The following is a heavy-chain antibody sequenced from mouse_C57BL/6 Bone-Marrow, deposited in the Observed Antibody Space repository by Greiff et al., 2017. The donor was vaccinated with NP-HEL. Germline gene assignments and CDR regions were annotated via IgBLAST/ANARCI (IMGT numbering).Heavy chain of an antibody. D-gene: IGHD1-1*01. CDR1: GYAFSSSW. CDR3: ASSYYCGCSSWFVC. V-gene: IGHV1-82*01. CDR2: IYPGDGDT. Sequence: VQLQQSGPELVKPGASVKISCKASGYAFSSSWMNWVKQRPGKGLEWIGRIYPGDGDTNYNGKFKGKATLTADKSSSTAYMQLSSLASEDSAVYFCASSYYCGCSSWFVCWGQGTLVTVAA. J-gene: IGHJ3*01.